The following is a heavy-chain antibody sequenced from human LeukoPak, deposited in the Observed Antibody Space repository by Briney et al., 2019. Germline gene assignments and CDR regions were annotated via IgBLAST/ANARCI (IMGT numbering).Heavy chain of an antibody. CDR2: SGSGGST. CDR3: AKDRGFGDAFDY. CDR1: GFTFSNAW. D-gene: IGHD4-17*01. Sequence: GGSLRLPCAASGFTFSNAWMSWVRQAPGKGLEWVSISGSGGSTYYADSAKGRFTISRDNSKNTLYLQMNSLRDEDTAVYYCAKDRGFGDAFDYWGQGTLVTVSS. V-gene: IGHV3-23*01. J-gene: IGHJ4*02.